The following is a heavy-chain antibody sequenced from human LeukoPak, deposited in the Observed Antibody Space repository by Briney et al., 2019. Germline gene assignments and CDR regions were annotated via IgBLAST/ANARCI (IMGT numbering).Heavy chain of an antibody. CDR1: GFNFANHA. V-gene: IGHV3-23*01. Sequence: GGSLRLSCAASGFNFANHAMSWVRQTAGKGLEWVSAISGGGDITYYADSVKSRFTISRDNSKDTLFLQMHSLRPGDTAVYYCAKDPLRYDSSGYRYYFDYWGQGTLVTVSS. D-gene: IGHD3-22*01. J-gene: IGHJ4*02. CDR3: AKDPLRYDSSGYRYYFDY. CDR2: ISGGGDIT.